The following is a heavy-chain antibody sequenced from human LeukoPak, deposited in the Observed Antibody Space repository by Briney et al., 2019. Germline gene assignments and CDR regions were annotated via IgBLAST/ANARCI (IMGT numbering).Heavy chain of an antibody. Sequence: ASVKVSCKASGYTFTGYYMHWVRQAPGQGLEWMGIINPSGGSTSYAQKFQGRVTMTRDTSTSTVYMELSSLRSEDTAVYYCARESPTYYDILTGSPGLYYFDYWGRGTLVTVSS. CDR3: ARESPTYYDILTGSPGLYYFDY. J-gene: IGHJ4*02. CDR1: GYTFTGYY. CDR2: INPSGGST. V-gene: IGHV1-46*01. D-gene: IGHD3-9*01.